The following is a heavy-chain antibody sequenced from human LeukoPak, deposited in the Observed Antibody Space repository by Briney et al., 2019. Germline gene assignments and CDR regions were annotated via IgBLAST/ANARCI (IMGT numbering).Heavy chain of an antibody. V-gene: IGHV3-30-3*01. D-gene: IGHD3-3*01. CDR3: ARDFWWLPDY. CDR1: GFTFSSYA. CDR2: ISYGGSNK. Sequence: GGSLRLSCAASGFTFSSYAIHWVRQAPGKGLEWVAVISYGGSNKYYADSVRGRFTISRDNSKNMLYLQLNSLTTEDTALYYCARDFWWLPDYWGQGTLVTVSS. J-gene: IGHJ4*02.